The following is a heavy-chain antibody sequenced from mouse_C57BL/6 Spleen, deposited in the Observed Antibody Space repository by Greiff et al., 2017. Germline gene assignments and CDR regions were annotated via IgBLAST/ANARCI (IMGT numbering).Heavy chain of an antibody. CDR2: ISGGGGNT. V-gene: IGHV5-9*01. CDR3: ARRLLRYYFDY. D-gene: IGHD1-1*01. J-gene: IGHJ2*01. Sequence: EVQGVESGGGLVKPGGSLKLSCAASGFTFSSYTMSWVRQTPEKRLEWVATISGGGGNTYYPASVKGRFTISRDNAKNTLYLQMSSLRSEDTALYYCARRLLRYYFDYWGQGTTLTVSS. CDR1: GFTFSSYT.